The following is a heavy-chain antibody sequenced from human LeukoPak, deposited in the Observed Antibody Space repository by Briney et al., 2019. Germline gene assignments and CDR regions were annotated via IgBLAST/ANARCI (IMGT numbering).Heavy chain of an antibody. V-gene: IGHV3-23*01. D-gene: IGHD6-6*01. CDR1: GFTFSSYA. J-gene: IGHJ4*02. CDR2: ISGSGGST. CDR3: AKQSGYSSSSGRGPLYFDY. Sequence: PGGSLRLSCAASGFTFSSYAMSWVRQAPGKGLEWVSAISGSGGSTYYADSVKGRFTISRDNSKNTLYLQMNSLRAEDTAVYYCAKQSGYSSSSGRGPLYFDYWGQGTLVTVSS.